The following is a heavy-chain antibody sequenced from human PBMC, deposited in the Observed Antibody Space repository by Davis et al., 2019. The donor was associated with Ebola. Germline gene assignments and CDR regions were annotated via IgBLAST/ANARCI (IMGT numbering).Heavy chain of an antibody. J-gene: IGHJ6*03. V-gene: IGHV1-69*10. CDR2: IIPIIGIA. CDR3: SRDLGITMVRGVTAYYYYYMDV. CDR1: GGTFSSYA. Sequence: SVQVSCKASGGTFSSYAISWVRQAPGQGLEWMGGIIPIIGIANYAQKFQGRVTTTADESTSTAYLELSSLRSEDTAVYYCSRDLGITMVRGVTAYYYYYMDVWGKGTTVTVSS. D-gene: IGHD3-10*01.